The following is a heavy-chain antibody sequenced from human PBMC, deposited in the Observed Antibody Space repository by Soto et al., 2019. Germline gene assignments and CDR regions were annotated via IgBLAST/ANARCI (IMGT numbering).Heavy chain of an antibody. CDR3: TYLWGFTGYLGD. J-gene: IGHJ4*02. D-gene: IGHD3-16*01. V-gene: IGHV4-31*09. Sequence: HTSRVSDGTMGGEGDCWSMKSQNPGKGREWIGYIYYSGLTDYNPSLKSRLTISVDKSKNEFYLKMRSVNAADTAVYYCTYLWGFTGYLGDWGQGTLVTLSS. CDR2: IYYSGLT. CDR1: DGTMGGEGDC.